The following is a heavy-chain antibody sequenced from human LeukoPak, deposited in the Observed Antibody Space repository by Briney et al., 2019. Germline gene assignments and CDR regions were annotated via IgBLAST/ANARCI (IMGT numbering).Heavy chain of an antibody. CDR3: AREGGNSGSSDN. CDR2: MNPNSGNT. J-gene: IGHJ4*02. V-gene: IGHV1-8*02. CDR1: GGTFSSYA. Sequence: ASVKVSCKASGGTFSSYAISWVRQATGQGLEWMGWMNPNSGNTGYAQKFQGRVTMTRNTSISTAYMELSSLRSEDTAVYYCAREGGNSGSSDNWGQGTLVTVSS. D-gene: IGHD1-26*01.